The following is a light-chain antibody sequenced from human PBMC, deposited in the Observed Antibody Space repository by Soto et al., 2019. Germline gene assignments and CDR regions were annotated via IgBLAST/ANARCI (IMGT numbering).Light chain of an antibody. CDR1: QSVSSN. CDR3: QQYNNCPPLT. Sequence: EIVMTQSPATLPVSPGERATLSCRASQSVSSNLAWYQQKPGQAPRLLIYGASTMATGIPARFSGSGSGTEFTLTISSLQSEDFAVYYCQQYNNCPPLTFGGGTKVEIK. V-gene: IGKV3-15*01. CDR2: GAS. J-gene: IGKJ4*01.